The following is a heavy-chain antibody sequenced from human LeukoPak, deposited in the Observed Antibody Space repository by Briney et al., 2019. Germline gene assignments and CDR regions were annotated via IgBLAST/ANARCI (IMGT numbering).Heavy chain of an antibody. D-gene: IGHD2-15*01. CDR3: AKNVVVKRYIDF. V-gene: IGHV3-23*01. Sequence: GGSLRLSCAAAGITFTNHAMSWVRQAPGKGLQWVAVISGGGRTTEYADFVKGRFSISRDNAKNTLSLQMNSLTVEDTAIYFCAKNVVVKRYIDFWGLGTRVTVSS. CDR2: ISGGGRTT. CDR1: GITFTNHA. J-gene: IGHJ4*02.